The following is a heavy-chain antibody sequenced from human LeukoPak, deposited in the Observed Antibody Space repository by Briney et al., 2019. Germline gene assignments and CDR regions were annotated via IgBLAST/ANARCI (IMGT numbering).Heavy chain of an antibody. CDR3: AKDISDGRITIFGVVISEYGMDV. J-gene: IGHJ6*02. D-gene: IGHD3-3*01. CDR2: ISWNSGSI. Sequence: GRSLRLSCAASGFTFDDYAMHWVRQAPGKGLEWVSGISWNSGSIGYADSVKGRFTISRDNAKNSLYLQMNSLRAEDTALYYCAKDISDGRITIFGVVISEYGMDVWGQGTTVTVSS. CDR1: GFTFDDYA. V-gene: IGHV3-9*01.